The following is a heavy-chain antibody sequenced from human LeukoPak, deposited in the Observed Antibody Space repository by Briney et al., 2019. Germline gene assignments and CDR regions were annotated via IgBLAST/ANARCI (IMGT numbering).Heavy chain of an antibody. CDR1: GFTFSTFW. D-gene: IGHD6-6*01. V-gene: IGHV3-7*01. CDR2: IKQDGSEK. Sequence: GGSLRLSCAVSGFTFSTFWMSWVRQAPGKGLEWVANIKQDGSEKYYVDSVKGRFTISRDNAKNSLYLQMNSLRAEDTAVYYCARESFAARWDWGQGTLVTVSS. CDR3: ARESFAARWD. J-gene: IGHJ4*02.